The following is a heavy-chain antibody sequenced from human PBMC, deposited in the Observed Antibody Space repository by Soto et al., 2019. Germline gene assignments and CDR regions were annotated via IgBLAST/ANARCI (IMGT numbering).Heavy chain of an antibody. CDR2: ISYDGSNK. CDR1: GFTFSSYA. V-gene: IGHV3-30-3*01. Sequence: QVQLVESGGGVVQPGRSLRLSCAASGFTFSSYAMHWVRQAPGKGLEWVAVISYDGSNKYYADSVKGRFTISRDNSKNTLYLEMNSLRAEDTAVYYCARESTFYGAGRLDWGPGTLVTVSS. D-gene: IGHD4-17*01. J-gene: IGHJ4*02. CDR3: ARESTFYGAGRLD.